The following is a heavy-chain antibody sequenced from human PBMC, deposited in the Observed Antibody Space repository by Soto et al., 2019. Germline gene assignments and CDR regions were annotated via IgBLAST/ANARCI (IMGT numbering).Heavy chain of an antibody. CDR3: ARHLGYCSGGSCRRWFDP. CDR2: ISAYNGNT. J-gene: IGHJ5*02. D-gene: IGHD2-15*01. CDR1: GYTFASYG. V-gene: IGHV1-18*01. Sequence: ASVKVSCKASGYTFASYGISWVRQAPGQGLEWMGRISAYNGNTNYAQKLQGRVTMTTDTSTSTAYMELRSLRSDDTAVYYCARHLGYCSGGSCRRWFDPWGQGTLVTVSS.